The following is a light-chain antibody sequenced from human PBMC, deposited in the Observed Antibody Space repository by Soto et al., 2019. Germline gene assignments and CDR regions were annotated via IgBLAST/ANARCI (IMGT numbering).Light chain of an antibody. CDR1: QSISFS. CDR3: HQYNTLLT. Sequence: MTHSLATLSAYERDRVTITCRASQSISFSLAWYKQKPGKAPKLLIYEASSLQSGVPSRFSGSGSGTEFTLTITIPQPDDFATYYCHQYNTLLTFGGGSMV. V-gene: IGKV1-5*03. J-gene: IGKJ4*01. CDR2: EAS.